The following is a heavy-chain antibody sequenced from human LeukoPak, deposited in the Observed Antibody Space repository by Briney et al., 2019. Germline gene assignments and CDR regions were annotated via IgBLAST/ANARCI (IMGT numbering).Heavy chain of an antibody. CDR2: INPSGGST. Sequence: AASVKVSCKASGGTFSSYAISWVRQAPGQGLEWMGIINPSGGSTSYAQKFQGRVTTTRDTSTSTVYMELSSLRSEDTAVYYRARGSSGWYGGYDAFDIWGQGTMVTVSS. J-gene: IGHJ3*02. V-gene: IGHV1-46*01. CDR3: ARGSSGWYGGYDAFDI. D-gene: IGHD6-19*01. CDR1: GGTFSSYA.